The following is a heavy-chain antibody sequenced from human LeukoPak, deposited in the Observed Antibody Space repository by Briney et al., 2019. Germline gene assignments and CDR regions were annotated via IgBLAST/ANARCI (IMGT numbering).Heavy chain of an antibody. V-gene: IGHV1-2*02. J-gene: IGHJ4*02. Sequence: ASVKVSCKTSGYTFTGYYMHWVRQAPGQGLEWMGWVNPNSGGTKYAQKFQGRVTMTRDTSISTVYMELSSLRSDDTAVYYCARWDYYDTSAYSGDCDYWGQGTLVTVSS. D-gene: IGHD3-22*01. CDR1: GYTFTGYY. CDR2: VNPNSGGT. CDR3: ARWDYYDTSAYSGDCDY.